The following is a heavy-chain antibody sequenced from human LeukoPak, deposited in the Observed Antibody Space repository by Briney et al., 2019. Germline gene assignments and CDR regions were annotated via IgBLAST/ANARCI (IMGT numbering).Heavy chain of an antibody. CDR1: GFTFSSYG. D-gene: IGHD2-2*02. Sequence: GGSLRLSCAASGFTFSSYGMHWVRQAPGKGLERVAVIWYDGSNKYYADSVKGRFTISRDNSKNTLYLQMNSLRAEDTAVYYCAKGDLVVPAAIDYWGQGTLVTVSS. J-gene: IGHJ4*02. CDR3: AKGDLVVPAAIDY. V-gene: IGHV3-33*06. CDR2: IWYDGSNK.